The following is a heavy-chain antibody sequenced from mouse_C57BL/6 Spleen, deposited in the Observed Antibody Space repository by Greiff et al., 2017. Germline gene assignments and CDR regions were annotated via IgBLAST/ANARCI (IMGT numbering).Heavy chain of an antibody. J-gene: IGHJ3*01. D-gene: IGHD4-1*01. CDR2: IDPSDSYT. Sequence: QVQLQQPGAELVMPGASVKLSCKASGYTFTSYWMHWVKQRPGQGLEWIGEIDPSDSYTNYNKKFKGKSTLTVDKSSSTAYMQLSSLTSEDSAVYYCARRETGTTWFAYWGQGTLVTVSA. V-gene: IGHV1-69*01. CDR3: ARRETGTTWFAY. CDR1: GYTFTSYW.